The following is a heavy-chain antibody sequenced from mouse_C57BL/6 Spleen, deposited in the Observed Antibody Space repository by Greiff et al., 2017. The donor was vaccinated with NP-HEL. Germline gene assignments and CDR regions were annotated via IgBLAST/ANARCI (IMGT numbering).Heavy chain of an antibody. CDR2: IDPSDSET. CDR1: GYTFTSYW. Sequence: VQLQQSGAELARPGSSVKLSCKASGYTFTSYWMHWVKQRPIQGLEWIGNIDPSDSETHYNQKFKDKATLTVDKSSSTAYMQLSSLTSEDSAVYYCARLDYYDYAYWGQGTLVTVSA. D-gene: IGHD2-4*01. V-gene: IGHV1-52*01. CDR3: ARLDYYDYAY. J-gene: IGHJ3*01.